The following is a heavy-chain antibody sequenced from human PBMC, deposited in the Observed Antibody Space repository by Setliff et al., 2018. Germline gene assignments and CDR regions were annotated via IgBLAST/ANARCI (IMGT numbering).Heavy chain of an antibody. CDR1: GDSINRNY. CDR2: IFYSGSA. V-gene: IGHV4-59*08. CDR3: ARQDRFYDRSVFVEYFQH. D-gene: IGHD3-22*01. Sequence: SETLSLTCSVSGDSINRNYWSWIRQPPGKGLEWIGYIFYSGSARYNPSLESRVTMSVDTSKNQISLKLTSVTAADTAVYYCARQDRFYDRSVFVEYFQHWGQGALVTVSS. J-gene: IGHJ1*01.